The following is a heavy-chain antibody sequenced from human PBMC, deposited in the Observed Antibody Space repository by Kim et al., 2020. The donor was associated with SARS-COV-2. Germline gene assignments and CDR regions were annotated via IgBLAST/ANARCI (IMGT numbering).Heavy chain of an antibody. CDR3: ARGHDYGDYFPFDY. CDR1: GFTFSDYY. V-gene: IGHV3-11*05. Sequence: GGSLRLSCAASGFTFSDYYMSWIRQAPGKGLEWVSYISSSSSYTNYADSVKGRFTISRDNAKNSLYLQRNSLRAEDTAVYYCARGHDYGDYFPFDYWGQGTLVTVSS. CDR2: ISSSSSYT. J-gene: IGHJ4*02. D-gene: IGHD4-17*01.